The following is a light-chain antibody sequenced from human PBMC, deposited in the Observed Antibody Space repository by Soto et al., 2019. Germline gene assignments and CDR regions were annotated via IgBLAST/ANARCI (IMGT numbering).Light chain of an antibody. V-gene: IGLV2-11*01. J-gene: IGLJ2*01. CDR2: DVG. Sequence: QSALTQPRSVSGSPGQSVTLSCTGTSNDVGGYNYVSWYQQYPGKAPTLMIYDVGKRPSGVPDRFSGSKSGNTASLIISGLQAEDEADYYCCSYAGSYSLVFGGGTTLTVL. CDR3: CSYAGSYSLV. CDR1: SNDVGGYNY.